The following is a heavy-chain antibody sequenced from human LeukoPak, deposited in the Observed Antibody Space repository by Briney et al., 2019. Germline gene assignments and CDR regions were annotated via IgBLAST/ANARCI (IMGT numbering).Heavy chain of an antibody. J-gene: IGHJ4*02. CDR1: GYTFTGYY. D-gene: IGHD3-22*01. Sequence: ASVKVSCKASGYTFTGYYMHWVRQAPGQGLEWMGWISPNSGGTNYAQKFQGRVTMTRDTSISTAYMELSRLRSDDTAVYYCARVFGRYYYDSSGYYEAFDYWGQGTLVTVSS. CDR3: ARVFGRYYYDSSGYYEAFDY. V-gene: IGHV1-2*02. CDR2: ISPNSGGT.